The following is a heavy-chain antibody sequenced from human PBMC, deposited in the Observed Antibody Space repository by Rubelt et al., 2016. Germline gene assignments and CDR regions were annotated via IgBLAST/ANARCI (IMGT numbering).Heavy chain of an antibody. J-gene: IGHJ6*02. CDR1: GFSLSTSGMC. Sequence: QVTLRESGPALVKPTQTLTLTCTFSGFSLSTSGMCVSWICQPPGKALEWLARIDWDDDKYYSTSLKTRLTIATDTPKNQGFLTMTIMDPGDTATYYCARILLPDYYDSSGGMDVWGQGTTVTVS. CDR2: IDWDDDK. D-gene: IGHD3-22*01. V-gene: IGHV2-70*15. CDR3: ARILLPDYYDSSGGMDV.